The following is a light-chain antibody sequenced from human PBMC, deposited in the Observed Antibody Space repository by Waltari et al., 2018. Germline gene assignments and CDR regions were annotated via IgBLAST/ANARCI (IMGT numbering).Light chain of an antibody. Sequence: DIQVTQSPSSLSASVGDRVTITCRASRRISSYVNWYQQKTGEAPKLLIYAASSLQSVVASMISGSGSATDFTLIISILQPDAAATYYCQQSYSTPLTFGQGTKVEIK. CDR2: AAS. CDR1: RRISSY. J-gene: IGKJ1*01. CDR3: QQSYSTPLT. V-gene: IGKV1-39*01.